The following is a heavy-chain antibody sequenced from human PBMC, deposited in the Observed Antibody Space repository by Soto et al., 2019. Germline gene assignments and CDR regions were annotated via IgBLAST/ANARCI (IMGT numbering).Heavy chain of an antibody. CDR2: IIPIFGTA. J-gene: IGHJ4*02. Sequence: SVKVSCTASGGTFSSYAISWVRQAPGQGLEWMGGIIPIFGTASYAQKFQGRVTITADESTSTAYMELSSLRSEDTAVYYCASARTRRSGNDFWKYWGQGTLVTVSS. CDR1: GGTFSSYA. V-gene: IGHV1-69*13. CDR3: ASARTRRSGNDFWKY. D-gene: IGHD3-3*01.